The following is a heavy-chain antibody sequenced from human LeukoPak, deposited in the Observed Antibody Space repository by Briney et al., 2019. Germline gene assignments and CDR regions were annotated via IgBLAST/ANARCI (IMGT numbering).Heavy chain of an antibody. J-gene: IGHJ4*02. CDR3: ARWLELMRNFDW. D-gene: IGHD5-24*01. V-gene: IGHV3-7*01. Sequence: GGSLRLSCAASGFTFSNYWMSWVRQAPGKGLEWVANIKQDGSEKDYVDALKGRFTISRDNAKNSLYLQMNSLRAEDTAVYYCARWLELMRNFDWWGQGTLVTVSS. CDR1: GFTFSNYW. CDR2: IKQDGSEK.